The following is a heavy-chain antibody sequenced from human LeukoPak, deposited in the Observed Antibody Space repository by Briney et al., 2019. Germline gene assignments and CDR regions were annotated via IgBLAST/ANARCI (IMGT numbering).Heavy chain of an antibody. CDR3: AREIHYDISGQRSLHAFDI. Sequence: SETLSLTCTVSGGSISSGGYYWSWIRQPAGKGLEWIGHIYTSGSTNYNPSLKSRVTISVDTSKNQFSLKLSSVTAADTALYYCAREIHYDISGQRSLHAFDIWGQGTMVTVSS. D-gene: IGHD3-22*01. CDR2: IYTSGST. CDR1: GGSISSGGYY. J-gene: IGHJ3*02. V-gene: IGHV4-61*09.